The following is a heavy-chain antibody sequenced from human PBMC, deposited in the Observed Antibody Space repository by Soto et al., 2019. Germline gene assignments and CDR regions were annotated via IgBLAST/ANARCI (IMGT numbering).Heavy chain of an antibody. D-gene: IGHD6-13*01. CDR3: ASGLAAGTIGYYGMDV. Sequence: QVQLVQSGAEVKKPGSSVKVSCKASGGTFSSYAISWVRQAPGQGLEWMGGIIPIFGTANYAQKFQGRVTITADESTSTAYMELSSLISEDTAVYYCASGLAAGTIGYYGMDVWGQGTTVTVSS. J-gene: IGHJ6*02. CDR1: GGTFSSYA. V-gene: IGHV1-69*12. CDR2: IIPIFGTA.